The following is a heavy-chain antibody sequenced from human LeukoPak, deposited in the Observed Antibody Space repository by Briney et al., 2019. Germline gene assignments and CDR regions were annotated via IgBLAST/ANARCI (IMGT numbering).Heavy chain of an antibody. CDR3: ARGGPIDVHSITSSRHSMDV. J-gene: IGHJ6*02. V-gene: IGHV1-2*02. CDR1: GYTFTAYY. CDR2: INPYSDVT. Sequence: ASVKVSCKTSGYTFTAYYLHWVRQAPGQGLEWMGWINPYSDVTKYAQKLQGRVIMTRDTASKTAYLELRSLTIDDTAVYCCARGGPIDVHSITSSRHSMDVWGQGATVSVS. D-gene: IGHD6-6*01.